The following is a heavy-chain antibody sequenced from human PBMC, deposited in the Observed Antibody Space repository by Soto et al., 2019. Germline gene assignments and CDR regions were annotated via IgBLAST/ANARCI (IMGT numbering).Heavy chain of an antibody. Sequence: SETLSLTCTVSGGSVSSGSDYWSWIRQPPGKGLEWIGYIYYRGSTNYNPSLKSRVTMSLDASKNQFSLKLSSVTAADTAVYYCARGLQLWTLDYWGQGTLVTVSS. CDR2: IYYRGST. V-gene: IGHV4-61*01. J-gene: IGHJ4*02. CDR3: ARGLQLWTLDY. CDR1: GGSVSSGSDY. D-gene: IGHD5-18*01.